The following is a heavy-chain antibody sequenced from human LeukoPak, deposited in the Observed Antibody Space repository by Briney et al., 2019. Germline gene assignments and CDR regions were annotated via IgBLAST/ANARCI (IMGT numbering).Heavy chain of an antibody. CDR3: AKDFGIVGATGAFDI. Sequence: PGGSLRLSCAASGFTLSSYGMHWVRQAPGKGLEWVAVISYDGSNKYYADSVKGRFTISRDNSKNTLYLQMNSLRAEDTAVYYCAKDFGIVGATGAFDIWGQGTMVTVSS. D-gene: IGHD1-26*01. J-gene: IGHJ3*02. V-gene: IGHV3-30*18. CDR2: ISYDGSNK. CDR1: GFTLSSYG.